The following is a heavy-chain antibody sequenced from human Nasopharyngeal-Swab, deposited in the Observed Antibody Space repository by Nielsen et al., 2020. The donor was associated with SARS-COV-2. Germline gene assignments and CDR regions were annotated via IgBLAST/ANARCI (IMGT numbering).Heavy chain of an antibody. V-gene: IGHV3-64D*06. CDR2: INDYENRL. CDR1: GFTFTSYH. CDR3: VKDLRGKYAFDI. J-gene: IGHJ3*02. Sequence: GGSLRLSCAASGFTFTSYHMNWVRQAPGKGLEYVSTINDYENRLYYADSVKGRFAISRDNSKNTLYLQMSSLRAEDTAVYWCVKDLRGKYAFDIWGQGTMVTVSS. D-gene: IGHD3-16*01.